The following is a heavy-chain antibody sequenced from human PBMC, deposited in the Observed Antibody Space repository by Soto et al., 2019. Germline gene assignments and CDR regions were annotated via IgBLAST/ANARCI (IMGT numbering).Heavy chain of an antibody. V-gene: IGHV1-2*02. CDR1: GYTFTGYY. J-gene: IGHJ4*02. Sequence: QVQLVQSGAEVKKPGASVKVSCKASGYTFTGYYMHWVRQAPGQGLEWMGWINPNSGGTNYAQKFQGGVTMTRDTSISTAYMELSRLRSDDTAVYYCARAEFYCSSTSCPIDYWGQGTLVTVSS. CDR3: ARAEFYCSSTSCPIDY. D-gene: IGHD2-2*01. CDR2: INPNSGGT.